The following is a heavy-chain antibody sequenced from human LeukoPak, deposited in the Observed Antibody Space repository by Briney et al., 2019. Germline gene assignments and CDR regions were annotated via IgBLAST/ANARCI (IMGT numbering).Heavy chain of an antibody. J-gene: IGHJ4*02. CDR3: AFCGGDCYGLSNFDY. Sequence: SETLSLTYAVYGGSFSGYYWSWIRQPPGKGLEWIGEINHSGSTNYNPSLKSRVTISVDTSKNQFSLKLSSVTAADTAVYYCAFCGGDCYGLSNFDYWGQGTLVTVSS. CDR1: GGSFSGYY. CDR2: INHSGST. D-gene: IGHD2-21*01. V-gene: IGHV4-34*01.